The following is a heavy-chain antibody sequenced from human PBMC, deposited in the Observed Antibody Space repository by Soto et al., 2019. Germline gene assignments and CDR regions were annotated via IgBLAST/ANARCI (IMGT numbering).Heavy chain of an antibody. CDR3: ARAVTRGLDA. D-gene: IGHD2-2*01. CDR1: GFTFSLYS. CDR2: ISRSSTGI. J-gene: IGHJ6*02. Sequence: EVQLVESGGGLVQPGGSLRLSCAASGFTFSLYSMSWVRQAPGKGLEWVTYISRSSTGIHYADSVKGRFTICRDDATNAKHLLMTSPSDGDTTVYFSARAVTRGLDAWGEGATVSISS. V-gene: IGHV3-48*02.